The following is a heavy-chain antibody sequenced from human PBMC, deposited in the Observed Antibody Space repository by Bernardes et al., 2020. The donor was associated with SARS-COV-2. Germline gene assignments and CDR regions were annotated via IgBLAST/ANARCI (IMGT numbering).Heavy chain of an antibody. CDR1: GLTFSNYD. V-gene: IGHV3-13*01. D-gene: IGHD3-10*02. CDR2: IGAPGDT. Sequence: GGSLRLSCVASGLTFSNYDMHWVRQVTGKGLEWVSTIGAPGDTYYPDSVKGRFTISRENAKNSLFLQMSRLTVGDTAVYYCVVRTTSFDFWGQGTLITVSS. CDR3: VVRTTSFDF. J-gene: IGHJ4*02.